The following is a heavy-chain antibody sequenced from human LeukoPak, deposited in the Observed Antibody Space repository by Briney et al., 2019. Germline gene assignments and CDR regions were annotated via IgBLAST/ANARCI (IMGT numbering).Heavy chain of an antibody. V-gene: IGHV3-48*01. D-gene: IGHD6-6*01. CDR2: ISSSSSTI. CDR3: AREYSSSTGKASDY. CDR1: GFIFSTYS. J-gene: IGHJ4*02. Sequence: GGSLRLSCAASGFIFSTYSMNWVRQAPGKGLEGVTYISSSSSTIYYADSVKGRFTISRDNAKNSLYLQMNSLRAEDTAVYYCAREYSSSTGKASDYWGQGTLVTVSS.